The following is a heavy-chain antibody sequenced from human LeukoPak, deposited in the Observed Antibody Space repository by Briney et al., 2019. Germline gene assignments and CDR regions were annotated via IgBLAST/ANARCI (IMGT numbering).Heavy chain of an antibody. J-gene: IGHJ2*01. CDR2: IYYSGST. CDR1: GGSFSGYY. Sequence: KPSETLSLTCAVYGGSFSGYYWSWIRQPPGKGLEWIGYIYYSGSTNYNPSLKSRVTISVDTSKNQFSLKLSSVTAADTAVYYCARDKWLVWYFDLWGRGTLVTVSS. D-gene: IGHD6-19*01. CDR3: ARDKWLVWYFDL. V-gene: IGHV4-59*01.